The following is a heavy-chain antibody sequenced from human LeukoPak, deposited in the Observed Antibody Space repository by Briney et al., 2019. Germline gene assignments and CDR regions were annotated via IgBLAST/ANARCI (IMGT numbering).Heavy chain of an antibody. J-gene: IGHJ3*02. CDR3: ARSRRDGYNYDAFDI. CDR2: IYPGDSDT. D-gene: IGHD5-24*01. Sequence: GASLKISCKGSGYSFTSYWIGWVRQMPGKGLEWMGIIYPGDSDTRYSPSFQGQVTISADKSISTAYLQWSSLKASDTAMYYCARSRRDGYNYDAFDIWGQGTMVTVSS. CDR1: GYSFTSYW. V-gene: IGHV5-51*01.